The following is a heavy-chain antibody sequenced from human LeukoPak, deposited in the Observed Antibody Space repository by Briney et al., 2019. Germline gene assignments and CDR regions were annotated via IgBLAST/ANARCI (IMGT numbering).Heavy chain of an antibody. J-gene: IGHJ4*02. CDR3: ARFYYDSRGYWYYFDY. D-gene: IGHD3-22*01. CDR2: ISYSGST. V-gene: IGHV4-59*08. Sequence: PSETLSLTCTVSGGSITSDYWSWIRQPPGKGLEWIAYISYSGSTSYDTSLKSRVTISGDSSKKQFSLKLSSVTAADTAVYYCARFYYDSRGYWYYFDYWGQGTLVTVSS. CDR1: GGSITSDY.